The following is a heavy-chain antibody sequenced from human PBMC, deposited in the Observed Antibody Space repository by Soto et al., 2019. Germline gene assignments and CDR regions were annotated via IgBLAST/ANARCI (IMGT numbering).Heavy chain of an antibody. CDR3: ASARAGSGRSFDY. CDR2: ISTNSITI. J-gene: IGHJ4*02. CDR1: GFIFSDNY. V-gene: IGHV3-11*01. Sequence: QVQLVESGGGLVKPGGSLRLSCAVSGFIFSDNYMSWIRQAPGKGLEWVSYISTNSITIYYADSVKGRFTISRDNAKNAVYMQMNSLRVEDTAMYYCASARAGSGRSFDYWGQGTLVTGSS. D-gene: IGHD1-26*01.